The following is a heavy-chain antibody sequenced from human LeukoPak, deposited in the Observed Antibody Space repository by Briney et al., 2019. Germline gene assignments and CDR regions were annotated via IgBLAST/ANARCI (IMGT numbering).Heavy chain of an antibody. Sequence: GGSLRLSCAASGFTFSSYSMNWVRQAPGKGLEWVSSISSSSYIYYADSVKGRFTISRDNAKNSLYLQMNSLRAEDTAVYYCASAKGGPYDFRSGYLNYWGQGTLVTVSS. CDR3: ASAKGGPYDFRSGYLNY. V-gene: IGHV3-21*01. D-gene: IGHD3-3*01. CDR1: GFTFSSYS. J-gene: IGHJ4*02. CDR2: ISSSSYI.